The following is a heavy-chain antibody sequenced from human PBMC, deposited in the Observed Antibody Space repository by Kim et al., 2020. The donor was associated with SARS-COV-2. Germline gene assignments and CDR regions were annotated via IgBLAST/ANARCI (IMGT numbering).Heavy chain of an antibody. CDR1: GYTFTSYG. D-gene: IGHD3-3*01. CDR2: ISAYNGNT. CDR3: ARSPPLVLGFLEWLLPPAFGYYYYYMDV. V-gene: IGHV1-18*01. Sequence: ASVKVSCKASGYTFTSYGISWVRQAPGQGLEWMGWISAYNGNTNYAQKIQGRVTMTTDTSTSTAYMELRSLRSDDTAVYYCARSPPLVLGFLEWLLPPAFGYYYYYMDVWGKGTTVTVSS. J-gene: IGHJ6*03.